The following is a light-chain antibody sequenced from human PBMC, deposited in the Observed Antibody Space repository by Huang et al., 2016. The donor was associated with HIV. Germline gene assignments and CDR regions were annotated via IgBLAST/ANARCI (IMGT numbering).Light chain of an antibody. J-gene: IGKJ3*01. Sequence: IVLTQSPAILSLSPGERATLSCRASHSINSYLAWYQQRPGQAPRLLIYDASSRAMGIPARFSGSGSGTDFTLTISSLEPEDFAIYYCQQRSNWPGITFGPGTKVDIK. CDR1: HSINSY. CDR2: DAS. CDR3: QQRSNWPGIT. V-gene: IGKV3-11*01.